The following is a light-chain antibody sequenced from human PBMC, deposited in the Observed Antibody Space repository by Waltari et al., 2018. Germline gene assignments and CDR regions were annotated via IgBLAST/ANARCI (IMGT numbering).Light chain of an antibody. CDR2: EVS. V-gene: IGLV2-8*01. Sequence: QSALTQPPSASGSPGQSVTISCTGTSGDVGAYNYVSWYQQHPGKAPKLIIYEVSRWPPGVPDRSSGSKSGNTASLTVSGLQAEDEAVYYCNSYAVTNAVVFGGGTKLTVL. CDR3: NSYAVTNAVV. CDR1: SGDVGAYNY. J-gene: IGLJ2*01.